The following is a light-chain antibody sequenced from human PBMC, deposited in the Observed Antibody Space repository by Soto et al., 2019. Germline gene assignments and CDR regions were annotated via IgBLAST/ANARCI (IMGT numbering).Light chain of an antibody. CDR2: CSS. CDR3: QQYGSSSFT. V-gene: IGKV3-20*01. CDR1: HSVASTY. Sequence: EIVLTQSPGTLSLSPGEGATLSCRASHSVASTYLAWYQQKPGLAPRLIIYCSSNRASGTPDRFSGGGSGTDFTLTISRLEPEDFAVYYCQQYGSSSFTFGQGTKLEIK. J-gene: IGKJ2*01.